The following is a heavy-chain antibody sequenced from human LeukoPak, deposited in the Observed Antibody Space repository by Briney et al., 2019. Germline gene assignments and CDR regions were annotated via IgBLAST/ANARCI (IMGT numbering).Heavy chain of an antibody. D-gene: IGHD3/OR15-3a*01. Sequence: SETLSLTCTVSGGSISSYYWSWIRQPAGKGLEWIGRIYTSGSTNYNPSIKSRVTMSVDTSKNQFSLKLSSVTAADTAVYYCARLDDSAEYFQHWGQGTLVTVSS. CDR1: GGSISSYY. J-gene: IGHJ1*01. V-gene: IGHV4-4*07. CDR2: IYTSGST. CDR3: ARLDDSAEYFQH.